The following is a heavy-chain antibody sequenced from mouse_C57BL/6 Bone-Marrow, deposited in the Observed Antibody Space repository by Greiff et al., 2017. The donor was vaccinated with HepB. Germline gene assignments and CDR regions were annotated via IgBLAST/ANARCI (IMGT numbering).Heavy chain of an antibody. V-gene: IGHV1-85*01. J-gene: IGHJ2*01. CDR1: GYTFTSYD. CDR3: ARGDYGSSYDYFDY. CDR2: IYPRDGST. D-gene: IGHD1-1*01. Sequence: QVQLKESGPELVKPGASVKLSCKASGYTFTSYDINWVKQRPGQGLEWIGWIYPRDGSTKYNEKFKGKATLTVDTSSSTAYMELHSLTSEDSAVYFCARGDYGSSYDYFDYWGQGTTLTVSS.